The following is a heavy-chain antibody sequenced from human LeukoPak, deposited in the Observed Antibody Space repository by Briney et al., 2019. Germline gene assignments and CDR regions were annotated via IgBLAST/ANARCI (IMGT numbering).Heavy chain of an antibody. J-gene: IGHJ4*02. CDR2: IYYRGST. D-gene: IGHD3-9*01. Sequence: PSETLSLTCTVSGGSISSGGYYWSWIRQHPGKGLEWIGYIYYRGSTYYNPSLKSRVTISVDTSKNQFSLKLSSVTAADTAVYYCARGAILTGLDYWGQGTPVTVSS. CDR1: GGSISSGGYY. CDR3: ARGAILTGLDY. V-gene: IGHV4-31*03.